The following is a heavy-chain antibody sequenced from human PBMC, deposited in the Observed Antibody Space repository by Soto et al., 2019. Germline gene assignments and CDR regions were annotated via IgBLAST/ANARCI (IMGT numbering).Heavy chain of an antibody. Sequence: PGGSLRLSCAASGFTFSSYWMSWVRQAPGKGLEWVANIKQDGSEKYYVDSVKGRFTISRDNSNNMLYLQMSSLRVEDTAVYYCAKDRQPDGLWPFDHWGQGTLVTVSS. V-gene: IGHV3-7*03. D-gene: IGHD2-8*01. CDR1: GFTFSSYW. J-gene: IGHJ4*02. CDR3: AKDRQPDGLWPFDH. CDR2: IKQDGSEK.